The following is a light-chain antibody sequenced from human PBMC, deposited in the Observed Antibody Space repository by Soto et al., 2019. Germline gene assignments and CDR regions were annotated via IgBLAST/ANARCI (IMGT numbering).Light chain of an antibody. CDR2: DAS. CDR3: QQRSNWTLT. J-gene: IGKJ4*01. V-gene: IGKV3-11*01. CDR1: QSLSSY. Sequence: EIVFTQSPGNRCLSPGESATLSCTARQSLSSYLAWYQQTPGQAPRLLIYDASNRDTGIRARFSCSGAGTEFTLTISSLEPEDLAVDYCQQRSNWTLTFGGGTKVDIK.